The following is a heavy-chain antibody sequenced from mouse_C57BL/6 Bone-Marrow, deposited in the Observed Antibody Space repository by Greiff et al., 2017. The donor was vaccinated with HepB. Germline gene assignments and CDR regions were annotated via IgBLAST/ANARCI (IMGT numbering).Heavy chain of an antibody. J-gene: IGHJ3*01. CDR3: ARDDYEEWFAY. CDR2: IDPYDSYT. CDR1: GYTFTSYW. D-gene: IGHD2-4*01. V-gene: IGHV1-50*01. Sequence: VQLQQPGAELVKPGASVKLSCKASGYTFTSYWMQWVKQRPGQGLEWIGEIDPYDSYTNYNQKFKGKATLTVDTSSSTAYMQLSSLTSEDSAVYYCARDDYEEWFAYWGQGTLVTVSA.